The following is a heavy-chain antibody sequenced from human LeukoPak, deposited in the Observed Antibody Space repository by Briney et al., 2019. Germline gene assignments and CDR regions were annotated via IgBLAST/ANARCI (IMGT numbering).Heavy chain of an antibody. D-gene: IGHD3-10*01. V-gene: IGHV3-7*01. CDR2: INEDGSEK. CDR1: GFTFSSNW. CDR3: ARDRLWFGELLPFDY. Sequence: GGSLRLSCAASGFTFSSNWMDWVRQAPGKGLEWVANINEDGSEKHYVDSVKGRFSISRDNAENSLYLQMNSLRAEDTAVYYCARDRLWFGELLPFDYWGQGTLVTVSS. J-gene: IGHJ4*02.